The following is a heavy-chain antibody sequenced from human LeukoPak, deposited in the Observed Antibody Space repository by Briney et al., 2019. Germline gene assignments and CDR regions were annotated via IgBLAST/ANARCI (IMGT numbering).Heavy chain of an antibody. D-gene: IGHD4-17*01. CDR1: GYTFTSYY. V-gene: IGHV1-46*01. Sequence: AAVKVSCKASGYTFTSYYMHWVRQAPGQGLEWMGIVNPSGGSTSYAQKFQGRVTMTRDTSTSTVYMELSSLRSEDTAVYYCARESTDCGDYREYYFDYWGQGTLVTVSS. J-gene: IGHJ4*02. CDR3: ARESTDCGDYREYYFDY. CDR2: VNPSGGST.